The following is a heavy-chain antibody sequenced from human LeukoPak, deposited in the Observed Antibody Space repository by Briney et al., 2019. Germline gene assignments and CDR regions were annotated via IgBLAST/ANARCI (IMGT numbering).Heavy chain of an antibody. D-gene: IGHD4-23*01. J-gene: IGHJ4*02. Sequence: ASVKVSCKASGYTFTGYYMHWVRQAPGQGLEWMGRINPNSGGTNYAQKFQGRVTMTRDTSISTAYMELSRLRSDDTAVYYCATDLKYGGNSGYYFDYWGQGTLVTVSS. CDR1: GYTFTGYY. CDR2: INPNSGGT. CDR3: ATDLKYGGNSGYYFDY. V-gene: IGHV1-2*06.